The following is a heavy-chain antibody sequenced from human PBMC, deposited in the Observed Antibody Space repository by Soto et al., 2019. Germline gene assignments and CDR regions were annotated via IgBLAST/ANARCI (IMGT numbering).Heavy chain of an antibody. CDR3: AASPAAITRDDAFDI. CDR2: INAGNGET. D-gene: IGHD2-2*01. CDR1: GYTFTSYA. Sequence: GASVKVSCKTSGYTFTSYAIHWVRQAPGLGLEWLGWINAGNGETRYPQEFQDRVTITRDTSASTTYMELSSLRSEDTAVYYCAASPAAITRDDAFDIWGQGTMVTVSS. J-gene: IGHJ3*02. V-gene: IGHV1-3*03.